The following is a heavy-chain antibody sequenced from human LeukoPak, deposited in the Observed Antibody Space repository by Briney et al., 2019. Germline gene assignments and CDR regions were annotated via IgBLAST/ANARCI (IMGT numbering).Heavy chain of an antibody. J-gene: IGHJ6*03. CDR2: IYYSGST. D-gene: IGHD4-17*01. V-gene: IGHV4-59*01. CDR1: GGSISSYY. CDR3: ARGITTVLNYYYYYYMDV. Sequence: SETLSLTCTVSGGSISSYYWSWIRQPPGKGLEWIGYIYYSGSTNYNPSLKSRVTISVDTPKNQFSLKLSSVTAADTAVYYCARGITTVLNYYYYYYMDVWGKGTTVTVSS.